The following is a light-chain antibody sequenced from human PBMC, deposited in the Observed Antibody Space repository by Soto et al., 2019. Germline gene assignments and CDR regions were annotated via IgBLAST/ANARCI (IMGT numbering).Light chain of an antibody. V-gene: IGKV1-39*01. Sequence: DMQMTQSPSSLSASVGDRVTLTCRASQSIRNYLNWYQQKPGKAPKLLIYAASSLQSGVPSRFSGSGSGTDFTLTISSLQPEDFATYYCQQSYSTPLTFGPGTKVDIK. CDR1: QSIRNY. J-gene: IGKJ3*01. CDR3: QQSYSTPLT. CDR2: AAS.